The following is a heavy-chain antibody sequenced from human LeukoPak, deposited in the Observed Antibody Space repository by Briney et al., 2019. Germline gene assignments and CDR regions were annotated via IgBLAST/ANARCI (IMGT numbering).Heavy chain of an antibody. J-gene: IGHJ4*02. CDR1: GLTFSSYA. CDR3: AKARYMADY. Sequence: GGSLRLSCAASGLTFSSYAMNWVRQAPGKGLEWVSAISVSGGSTYYADSVKGRFTISRDNSENTLYLQMDSLRAEDTAIYYCAKARYMADYWRQGTLVTVSS. D-gene: IGHD5-24*01. V-gene: IGHV3-23*01. CDR2: ISVSGGST.